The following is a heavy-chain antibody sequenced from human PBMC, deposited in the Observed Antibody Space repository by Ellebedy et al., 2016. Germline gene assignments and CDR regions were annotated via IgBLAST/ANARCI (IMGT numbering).Heavy chain of an antibody. V-gene: IGHV3-7*03. CDR3: ARVGYNWNDSGDDAFDI. CDR2: ISRAGSGK. Sequence: GGSLRLSCAASGFTFSSSWMSWVRQAPGKGLEWVAHISRAGSGKYYVDSVKGRFTISRDNAKNSVYLQMNSLRAEDTAVYYCARVGYNWNDSGDDAFDIWGQGTMVTVSS. CDR1: GFTFSSSW. D-gene: IGHD1-20*01. J-gene: IGHJ3*02.